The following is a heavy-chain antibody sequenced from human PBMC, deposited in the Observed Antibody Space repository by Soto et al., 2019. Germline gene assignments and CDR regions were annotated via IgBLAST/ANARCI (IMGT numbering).Heavy chain of an antibody. CDR1: GLTFSSYS. V-gene: IGHV3-48*02. J-gene: IGHJ6*02. D-gene: IGHD1-1*01. Sequence: TGGSLRLSCTASGLTFSSYSMNWARQAPGKGLEWISYISGNSNTIHYADSVKGRFTISRDNAKNSLYLQMSSLTDEDTAVYYCARHGPHGRVQVGYYYGMDVWGQGTTVTVSS. CDR2: ISGNSNTI. CDR3: ARHGPHGRVQVGYYYGMDV.